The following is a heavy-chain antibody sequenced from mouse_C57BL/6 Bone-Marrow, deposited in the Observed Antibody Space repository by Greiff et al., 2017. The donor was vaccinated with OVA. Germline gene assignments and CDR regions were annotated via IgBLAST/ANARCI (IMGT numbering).Heavy chain of an antibody. V-gene: IGHV1-18*01. CDR1: GYTFTDYN. CDR3: ARDYGYYAMDY. CDR2: INPNNGGT. Sequence: VQLQQSGPELVKPGASVKLPCKASGYTFTDYNMGWVKQSHGKSLEWIGDINPNNGGTIYNQKFKGKATLTVDKSSSTAYMELRSLTSEDTAVYYCARDYGYYAMDYWGQGTSVTVSS. J-gene: IGHJ4*01. D-gene: IGHD1-1*01.